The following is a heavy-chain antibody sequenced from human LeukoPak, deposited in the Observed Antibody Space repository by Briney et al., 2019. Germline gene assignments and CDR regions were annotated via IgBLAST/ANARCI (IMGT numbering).Heavy chain of an antibody. CDR3: AKDQNPGYYDSSGYPSDY. Sequence: PGGSLRLSCAASGFTFSSYAMSWVRQAPGKGLEWVSAISGSGGSTYYADSVKGRFTIYRDNSKNTLYLQMNSLRAEDTAVYYCAKDQNPGYYDSSGYPSDYWGQGTLVTVSS. CDR2: ISGSGGST. CDR1: GFTFSSYA. D-gene: IGHD3-22*01. J-gene: IGHJ4*02. V-gene: IGHV3-23*01.